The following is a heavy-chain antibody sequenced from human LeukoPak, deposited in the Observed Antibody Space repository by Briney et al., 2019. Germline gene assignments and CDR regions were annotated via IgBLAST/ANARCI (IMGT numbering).Heavy chain of an antibody. CDR3: ARDPSGSYPEEAFDI. V-gene: IGHV4-4*07. CDR2: SYTRGST. CDR1: GGSNNSYH. J-gene: IGHJ3*02. D-gene: IGHD1-26*01. Sequence: SETLSLPCTVSGGSNNSYHWSWIPQPAGKGLVWLGRSYTRGSTNYHPSLKSRVTMSVDTSKDQFSLKLSSVTAADTAGYYCARDPSGSYPEEAFDIWGQGTMVTVSS.